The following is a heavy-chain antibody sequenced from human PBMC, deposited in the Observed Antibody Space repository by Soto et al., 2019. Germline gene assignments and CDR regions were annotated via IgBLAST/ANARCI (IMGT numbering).Heavy chain of an antibody. V-gene: IGHV1-3*01. J-gene: IGHJ4*02. D-gene: IGHD1-26*01. CDR3: ARGRSLFRAGDTSVNFFDY. CDR2: INGGNGDT. CDR1: GYTLSSYG. Sequence: ASVKVSCKASGYTLSSYGIHWVRQAPGQRLEWMGWINGGNGDTMYAQKFQDRVTMTRGTSANTAYMEVSSLASKDTAVYYCARGRSLFRAGDTSVNFFDYWGQGTLVTVSS.